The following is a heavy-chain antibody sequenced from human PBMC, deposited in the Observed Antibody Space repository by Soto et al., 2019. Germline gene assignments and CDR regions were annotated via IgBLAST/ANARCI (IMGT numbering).Heavy chain of an antibody. CDR2: ITPIFGTA. V-gene: IGHV1-69*01. CDR3: ARGWGYDTSDYYYAY. Sequence: QVQLIQSGAEVKKPGSSVKVSCKAYGGTFSRYAISWVRQAPGQGLEWMGGITPIFGTANYAQKFQGRVAITADESTRTSYMELRSLRSADTAVYYCARGWGYDTSDYYYAYWGLGTLITVSS. CDR1: GGTFSRYA. D-gene: IGHD3-22*01. J-gene: IGHJ4*02.